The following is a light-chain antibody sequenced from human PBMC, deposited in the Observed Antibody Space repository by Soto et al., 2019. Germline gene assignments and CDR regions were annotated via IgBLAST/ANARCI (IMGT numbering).Light chain of an antibody. Sequence: QSVLTQPPSASGSPGQSVTISCTGTSSDVGGYNYVSWYQQHPGKAPKLMIYEVSKRPSGVPDRFSGSKSGNMASLTVSGLQAEDEADYYCSSYAGSNKFEVFGTGTKLTVL. CDR1: SSDVGGYNY. CDR3: SSYAGSNKFEV. CDR2: EVS. J-gene: IGLJ1*01. V-gene: IGLV2-8*01.